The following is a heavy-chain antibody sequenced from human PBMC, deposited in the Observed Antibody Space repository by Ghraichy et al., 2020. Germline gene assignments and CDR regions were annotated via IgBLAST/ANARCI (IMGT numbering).Heavy chain of an antibody. Sequence: GGSLRLSCVASGFTVGNDYVSWVRQAPGKGLEWVSVLYAGGSAYFADSVKGRFTMSRDSSKNTVYLQMKSLRAEDTAVYYCARDGWDPSHFYRYFFDSWGQGTLVTVSS. J-gene: IGHJ4*02. V-gene: IGHV3-66*01. D-gene: IGHD1-26*01. CDR2: LYAGGSA. CDR3: ARDGWDPSHFYRYFFDS. CDR1: GFTVGNDY.